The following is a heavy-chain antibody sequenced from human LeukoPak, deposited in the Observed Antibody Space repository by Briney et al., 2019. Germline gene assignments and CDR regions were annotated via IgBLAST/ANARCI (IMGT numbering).Heavy chain of an antibody. Sequence: ASVKVSCKTSGYTFTMYYMHWVRQAPGQGLEWMGWINPNSGGTNYAQKFQGWVTMTRDTSISTAYMELSRLRSDDTAVYYCARGGVATTKPFDYWGQGTLVTVSS. D-gene: IGHD5-12*01. J-gene: IGHJ4*02. CDR1: GYTFTMYY. CDR2: INPNSGGT. CDR3: ARGGVATTKPFDY. V-gene: IGHV1-2*04.